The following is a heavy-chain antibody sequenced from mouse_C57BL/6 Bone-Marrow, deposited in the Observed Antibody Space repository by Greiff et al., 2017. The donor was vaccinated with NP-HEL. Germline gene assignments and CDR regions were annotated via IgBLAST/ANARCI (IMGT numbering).Heavy chain of an antibody. CDR2: IWTGGGT. V-gene: IGHV2-9-1*01. CDR1: GFSLPSYA. J-gene: IGHJ1*03. CDR3: ARDYGSSYWYFDV. D-gene: IGHD1-1*01. Sequence: VKLVESGPGLVAPSQSLSITCTVSGFSLPSYAISWVRQPPGKGLEWLGVIWTGGGTNYNSALKSRLSISKDNSKSQVFLKMNGLQTDDTARYYCARDYGSSYWYFDVWGTGTTVTVSS.